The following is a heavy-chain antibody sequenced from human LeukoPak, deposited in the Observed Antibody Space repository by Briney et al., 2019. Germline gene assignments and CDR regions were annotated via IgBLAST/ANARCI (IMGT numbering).Heavy chain of an antibody. CDR1: GFTFSSYA. D-gene: IGHD2-2*01. CDR3: ANIVVVPAAQQGYDFDY. V-gene: IGHV3-23*01. CDR2: ISGSGGST. J-gene: IGHJ4*02. Sequence: GGSLRLSCAASGFTFSSYAMSWVRQAPGKGLEWVSAISGSGGSTYYADSVKGRFTISRDNSKDTLYLQMNSLRAEDTAVYYCANIVVVPAAQQGYDFDYWGQGTLVTVSS.